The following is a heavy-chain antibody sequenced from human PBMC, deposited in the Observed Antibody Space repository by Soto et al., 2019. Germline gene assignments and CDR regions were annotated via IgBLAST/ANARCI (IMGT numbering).Heavy chain of an antibody. CDR1: GGSISSGGYY. Sequence: PSETLSLTCTVSGGSISSGGYYWSWIRQHPGKGLEWIGYIYYSGSTYYNPSLKSRVTISVDTSKNQFSLKMTSVTAADTAGYYCASKFGELLADAFDIWGQGTVVT. J-gene: IGHJ3*02. CDR2: IYYSGST. V-gene: IGHV4-31*03. CDR3: ASKFGELLADAFDI. D-gene: IGHD3-10*01.